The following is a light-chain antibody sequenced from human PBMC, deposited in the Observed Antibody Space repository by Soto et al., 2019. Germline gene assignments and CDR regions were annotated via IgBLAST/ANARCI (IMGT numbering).Light chain of an antibody. J-gene: IGKJ5*01. V-gene: IGKV3-11*01. CDR3: QQRRNWPIT. CDR1: QSVSSY. CDR2: DVF. Sequence: EIVLTQSPATLSLSPGERATLSCRASQSVSSYLAWYQQKPGQAPRLLIYDVFNRATGIPARFSGGGSGTDFTLTISSLEPEDFAVYYCQQRRNWPITFGQGTRLEIK.